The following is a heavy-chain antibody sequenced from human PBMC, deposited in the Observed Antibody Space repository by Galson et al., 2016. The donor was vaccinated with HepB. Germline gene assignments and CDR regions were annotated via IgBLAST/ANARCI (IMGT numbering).Heavy chain of an antibody. D-gene: IGHD3-16*02. CDR1: RGYLSDYY. J-gene: IGHJ6*02. CDR3: ARVKRVPLGEFSSYYYYHGLDV. CDR2: IFHSGET. Sequence: SETLSLTCAVFRGYLSDYYWTWIRQSPGRGLEWIGEIFHSGETYYNPSLKSRVTISLDTSKRQLSLRLSSVTAADTAVYYCARVKRVPLGEFSSYYYYHGLDVWGQGTTVTVSS. V-gene: IGHV4-34*12.